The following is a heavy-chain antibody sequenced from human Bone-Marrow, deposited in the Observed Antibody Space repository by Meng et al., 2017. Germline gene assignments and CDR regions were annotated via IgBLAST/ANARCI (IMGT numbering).Heavy chain of an antibody. V-gene: IGHV1-69*06. CDR2: IIPIFGTA. J-gene: IGHJ3*02. D-gene: IGHD3-10*01. CDR3: ARVPYTMVRGVIIRVWHDAFDI. Sequence: SVKVSCKASGGTFSSYAISWVRQAPGQGLEWMGGIIPIFGTANYAQKFQGRFTITADKSTSTAYMELSSLRSEDTAVYYCARVPYTMVRGVIIRVWHDAFDIWGQGTMVTVSS. CDR1: GGTFSSYA.